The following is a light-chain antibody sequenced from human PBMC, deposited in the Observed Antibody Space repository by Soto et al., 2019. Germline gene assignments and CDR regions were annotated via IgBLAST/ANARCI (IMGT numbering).Light chain of an antibody. V-gene: IGLV2-14*01. CDR2: EVS. CDR1: NRDVGYYNY. CDR3: SSYTSSSTLV. Sequence: QSALIQPAAVSASPGQSITISCTGTNRDVGYYNYVSWYQHLPGKVPKLIIFEVSSRPSGVPDRFSGSKSGNAASLIISGLQAEDEADYYCSSYTSSSTLVFGGGTKLTVL. J-gene: IGLJ2*01.